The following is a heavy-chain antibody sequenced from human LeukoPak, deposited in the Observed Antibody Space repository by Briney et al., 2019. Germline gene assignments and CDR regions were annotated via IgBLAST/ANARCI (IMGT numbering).Heavy chain of an antibody. J-gene: IGHJ4*02. CDR2: ISYDGSNK. D-gene: IGHD3-22*01. V-gene: IGHV3-30-3*01. Sequence: GGSLRLSCAASGFTFSSYAMHWVRQAPGKGLEWVAVISYDGSNKYYADSVKGRFTISRDNSKNTLYLQMNSLRAEDTAVYYCARSYYDSSGTTPSRYYFDYWGQGTLVTVSS. CDR3: ARSYYDSSGTTPSRYYFDY. CDR1: GFTFSSYA.